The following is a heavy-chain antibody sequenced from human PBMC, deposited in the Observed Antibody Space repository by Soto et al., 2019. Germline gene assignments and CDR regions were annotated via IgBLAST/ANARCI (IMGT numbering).Heavy chain of an antibody. V-gene: IGHV3-64D*06. CDR2: IHTGGETT. Sequence: GWSLRLSCSASGFTFKSHAMHWVRQAPGKGLEYVSSIHTGGETTFYADAVKGRFIVSRDNSNNTLDLQMTSLKYEDSGVYYCVKGRAKHCSGRTCGLWMDLWGQGTTVTVSS. CDR3: VKGRAKHCSGRTCGLWMDL. CDR1: GFTFKSHA. D-gene: IGHD6-19*01. J-gene: IGHJ6*02.